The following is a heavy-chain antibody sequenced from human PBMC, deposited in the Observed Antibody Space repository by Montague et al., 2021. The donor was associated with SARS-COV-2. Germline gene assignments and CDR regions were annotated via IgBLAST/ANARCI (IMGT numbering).Heavy chain of an antibody. CDR2: IDWDDDK. Sequence: PALVKPTQTLTLTSTFSGFSLSTSGMCVSWIRQPPGKALEWLTLIDWDDDKYYSTSLKTRLTISKDTSKNQVVLTMTNMDPVDTATYYCARSYGTTVVTRAFDYWGQGTLVTVSS. V-gene: IGHV2-70*01. D-gene: IGHD4-23*01. CDR1: GFSLSTSGMC. J-gene: IGHJ4*02. CDR3: ARSYGTTVVTRAFDY.